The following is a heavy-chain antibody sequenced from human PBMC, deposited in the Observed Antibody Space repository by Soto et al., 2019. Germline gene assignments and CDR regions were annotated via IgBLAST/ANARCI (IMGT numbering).Heavy chain of an antibody. CDR3: ARRGYGSRWPNVYMDV. J-gene: IGHJ6*03. CDR1: GFTFSNYE. CDR2: ISNNGAHT. D-gene: IGHD6-13*01. V-gene: IGHV3-64*01. Sequence: EAQLVESGGGLVQPGGSLRLSCADSGFTFSNYEMHWVRQAPGKGLDYVSGISNNGAHTDYAKSVKGRFTISRDNSENTLYLQMGSLRAEDMALYYCARRGYGSRWPNVYMDVWGKGTTVTVSS.